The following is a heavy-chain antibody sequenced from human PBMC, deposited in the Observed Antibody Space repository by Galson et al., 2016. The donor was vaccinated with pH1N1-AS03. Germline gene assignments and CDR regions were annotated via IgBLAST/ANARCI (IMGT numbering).Heavy chain of an antibody. J-gene: IGHJ6*02. V-gene: IGHV1-69*06. CDR1: GGTFSSYA. D-gene: IGHD4/OR15-4a*01. Sequence: SVKVSCKASGGTFSSYAFSWVRQAPGQGLEWMGGVIPIFGTTNYAQKFQGRVTITADKSTNTAYMELRSLRSDDTAVYYCARAMVPTTYYGMDVWGQGTTVTVSS. CDR2: VIPIFGTT. CDR3: ARAMVPTTYYGMDV.